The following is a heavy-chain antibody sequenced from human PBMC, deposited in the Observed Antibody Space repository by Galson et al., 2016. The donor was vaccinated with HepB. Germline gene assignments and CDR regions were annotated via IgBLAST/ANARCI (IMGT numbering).Heavy chain of an antibody. D-gene: IGHD5-12*01. V-gene: IGHV3-21*01. CDR2: ISGTSTYI. Sequence: SLRLSCAASLFSFSTYTINWLRQAPGKGLEWVSSISGTSTYIYYSDSVRGRFTISRDNAKSSLYLHMSSLRAGGTAGYYCATSGGGYLFSSDYWGRGTLVSVSS. J-gene: IGHJ4*02. CDR3: ATSGGGYLFSSDY. CDR1: LFSFSTYT.